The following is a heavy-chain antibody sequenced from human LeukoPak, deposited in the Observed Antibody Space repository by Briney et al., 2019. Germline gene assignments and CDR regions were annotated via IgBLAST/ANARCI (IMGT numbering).Heavy chain of an antibody. CDR1: GFTFSSYA. CDR3: ARDRGNYYGSGSSYFDY. V-gene: IGHV3-64D*09. J-gene: IGHJ4*02. D-gene: IGHD3-10*01. CDR2: ISSNGGST. Sequence: GGSLRLSCSASGFTFSSYAMHWVRQAPGKGLEYVSAISSNGGSTYYADSVKGRFTISRDNSKNTLYLQMSGLRAEDTAVYYCARDRGNYYGSGSSYFDYWGQGTLVTVSS.